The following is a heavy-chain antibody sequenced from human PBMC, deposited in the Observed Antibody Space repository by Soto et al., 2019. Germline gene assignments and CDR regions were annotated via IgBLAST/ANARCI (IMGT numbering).Heavy chain of an antibody. CDR1: GYTFSNNG. J-gene: IGHJ4*02. Sequence: QVQLVQSGAEVKKPGASVKVSCKASGYTFSNNGISWVRQTPRQGLEWMGWISAYNGNTKYAQKLQGRVTMTTDTSTSTAYMELRSLRSDDTAVYYCASDSPPVDYWGQGTLVTVSS. CDR2: ISAYNGNT. CDR3: ASDSPPVDY. V-gene: IGHV1-18*01.